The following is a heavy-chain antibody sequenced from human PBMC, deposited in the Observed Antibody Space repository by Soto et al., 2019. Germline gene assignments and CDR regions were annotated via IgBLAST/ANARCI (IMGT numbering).Heavy chain of an antibody. CDR1: GFTFSSYG. CDR2: ISYDGSNK. CDR3: AKGMGIAAAVNYYYYGMDV. V-gene: IGHV3-30*18. D-gene: IGHD6-13*01. J-gene: IGHJ6*02. Sequence: PGGSLRLSCAASGFTFSSYGMHWVRQAPGKGLEWVAVISYDGSNKYYADSVKGRFTISRDNSKNTLYLQMNSLRAEDTAVYYCAKGMGIAAAVNYYYYGMDVWGPGTTVTVSS.